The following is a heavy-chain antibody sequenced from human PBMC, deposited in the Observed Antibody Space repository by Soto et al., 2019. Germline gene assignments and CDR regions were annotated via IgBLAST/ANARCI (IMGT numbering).Heavy chain of an antibody. V-gene: IGHV5-51*01. Sequence: ESLKISCKGSGYNLANYWIGWVRQMPGKGLEWMGMIFPGDSDTKNSPSLQGQITMSVDKSDSSAYLQWRSLKASDTAMYYCAAGYTTGPDAFDIWGQGTMVTVS. J-gene: IGHJ3*02. CDR2: IFPGDSDT. D-gene: IGHD6-13*01. CDR3: AAGYTTGPDAFDI. CDR1: GYNLANYW.